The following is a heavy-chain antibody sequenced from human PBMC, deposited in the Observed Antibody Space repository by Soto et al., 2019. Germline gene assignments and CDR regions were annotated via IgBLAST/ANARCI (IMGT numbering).Heavy chain of an antibody. CDR2: IWYDGSNK. CDR3: ARGAHYYFDY. Sequence: GGSLRLSCAASVFTFISYGMHWVRQAPGKGLEWVAVIWYDGSNKYYADSVKGRFTISRDNSKNTLYLQMNSLRAEDTAVYYCARGAHYYFDYWGQGTLVTVSS. CDR1: VFTFISYG. J-gene: IGHJ4*02. V-gene: IGHV3-33*01.